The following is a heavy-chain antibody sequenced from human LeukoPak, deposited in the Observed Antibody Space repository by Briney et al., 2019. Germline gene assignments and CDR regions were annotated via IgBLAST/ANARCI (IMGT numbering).Heavy chain of an antibody. CDR2: ISGGGGNT. D-gene: IGHD6-13*01. J-gene: IGHJ4*02. CDR3: AKEERAAAGRDFEY. CDR1: GFTFSNYA. Sequence: PGGSLRLSCAASGFTFSNYAMSWVRQAPGKGLEWVSSISGGGGNTYYADSVKGRFTISRDNSKNTVDLQMNGLRAEDTAVYYCAKEERAAAGRDFEYWGQGILVTVSS. V-gene: IGHV3-23*01.